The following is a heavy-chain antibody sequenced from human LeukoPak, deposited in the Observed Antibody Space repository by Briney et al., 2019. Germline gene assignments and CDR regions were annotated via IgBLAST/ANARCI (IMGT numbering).Heavy chain of an antibody. V-gene: IGHV1-69*04. CDR3: ARSPPVRVVTATLDY. D-gene: IGHD2-8*02. CDR1: GGTFSSYA. J-gene: IGHJ4*02. Sequence: GASVKVSCKASGGTFSSYAISWVRQAPGQGLEWMGRIIPILGIANYAQKFQGRVTITADKSTSTAYMELSSLRSEDTAVYYCARSPPVRVVTATLDYWGQGTLVTVSS. CDR2: IIPILGIA.